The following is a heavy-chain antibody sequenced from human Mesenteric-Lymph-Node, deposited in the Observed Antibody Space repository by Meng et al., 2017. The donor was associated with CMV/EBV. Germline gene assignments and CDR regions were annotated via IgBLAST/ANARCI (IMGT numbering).Heavy chain of an antibody. V-gene: IGHV3-23*01. Sequence: GESLKISCAASGFTFSSYAMSWVRQAPGKGLEWVSTISGSGAGTYNADSVKGRFSISRDNSKNTLYLQMNSLRAEDTAVYYCAKHLGYSGSYLGYWGQGTLVTVSS. J-gene: IGHJ4*02. CDR2: ISGSGAGT. D-gene: IGHD1-26*01. CDR1: GFTFSSYA. CDR3: AKHLGYSGSYLGY.